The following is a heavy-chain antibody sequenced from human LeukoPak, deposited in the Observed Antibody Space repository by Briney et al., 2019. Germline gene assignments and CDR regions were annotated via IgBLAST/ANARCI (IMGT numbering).Heavy chain of an antibody. V-gene: IGHV4-59*01. Sequence: PSETLSLTCTVSGGSISSYYWSWIRQPPGKGLEWIGYIYYSGSTNYNPSLKSRVTISVDTSKNQFSLKLSSVTAADTAVYYCARTGDSSGYYYVGAFDIWGQGTMDTVSS. CDR2: IYYSGST. CDR1: GGSISSYY. D-gene: IGHD3-22*01. CDR3: ARTGDSSGYYYVGAFDI. J-gene: IGHJ3*02.